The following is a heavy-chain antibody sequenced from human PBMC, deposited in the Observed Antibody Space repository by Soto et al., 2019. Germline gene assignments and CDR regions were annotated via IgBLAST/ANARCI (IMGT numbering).Heavy chain of an antibody. CDR1: GFTFSTYT. CDR3: AKDRLAGNFDY. V-gene: IGHV3-23*01. Sequence: GGSLRLSCVASGFTFSTYTMSWVRQAPGKGLEWVSSISGGGSTSYADSVKGRFSISRDNSKNTLYLQMNGLRVEDTAVYYCAKDRLAGNFDYWGQGTQVTVSS. J-gene: IGHJ4*02. CDR2: ISGGGST.